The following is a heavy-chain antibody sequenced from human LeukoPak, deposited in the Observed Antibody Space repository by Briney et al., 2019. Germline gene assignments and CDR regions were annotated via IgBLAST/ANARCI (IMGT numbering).Heavy chain of an antibody. V-gene: IGHV1-2*02. CDR1: GYTFTGYY. CDR3: ARDPNDRSPYYHIDY. Sequence: ASVKVSCKASGYTFTGYYMHWVRQAPGQGLEWMGWINPNSGDTHYAQKFQGRVTMTRDTSISTGYMEVSRLRSDDTAVFFCARDPNDRSPYYHIDYWGQGTLVTVPS. CDR2: INPNSGDT. D-gene: IGHD3-22*01. J-gene: IGHJ4*02.